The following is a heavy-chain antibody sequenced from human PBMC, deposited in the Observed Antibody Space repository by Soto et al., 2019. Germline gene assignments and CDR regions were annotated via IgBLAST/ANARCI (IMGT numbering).Heavy chain of an antibody. V-gene: IGHV1-69*08. J-gene: IGHJ5*02. D-gene: IGHD5-12*01. CDR2: IIPILGIA. CDR1: GGTFSSYT. Sequence: QVQLVQSGAEVKKPGSSVKVSCKASGGTFSSYTISWVRQAVGQGLEWMGRIIPILGIANYAQKFQGRVTITADKSTSTGYMELSSLRSEDTAVYYCAREGDGYNLNWFDPWGQGTLVTVSS. CDR3: AREGDGYNLNWFDP.